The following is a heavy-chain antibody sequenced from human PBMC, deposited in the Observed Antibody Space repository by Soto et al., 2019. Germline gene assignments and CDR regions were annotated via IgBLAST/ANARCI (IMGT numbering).Heavy chain of an antibody. J-gene: IGHJ3*02. Sequence: EVQLVDSGGGLVKPGGSLRLSCEASGFIFSDYTMNWVRQAPGKGLEWVSSNSTSSDYTYHADSVKGRFTISRDNAKNSLYLQMISLRDEDTAVYYCARGKVGDDAFDIWCPGTMVTVSA. CDR3: ARGKVGDDAFDI. V-gene: IGHV3-21*01. CDR1: GFIFSDYT. CDR2: NSTSSDYT. D-gene: IGHD1-26*01.